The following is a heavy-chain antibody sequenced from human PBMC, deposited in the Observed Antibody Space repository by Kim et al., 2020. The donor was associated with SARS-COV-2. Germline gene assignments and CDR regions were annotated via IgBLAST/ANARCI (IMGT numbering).Heavy chain of an antibody. D-gene: IGHD6-13*01. CDR2: IIAGNGNT. CDR1: GYTFTSYA. J-gene: IGHJ4*02. CDR3: ARGLEGIATPGTE. V-gene: IGHV1-3*01. Sequence: ASVKVSCKASGYTFTSYAMHWVRQAPGQRLEWMGWIIAGNGNTKYSQKFQGRVTITRDTSASTAYMELSSLRSEDTAVYYCARGLEGIATPGTEWGQGTLVTVSS.